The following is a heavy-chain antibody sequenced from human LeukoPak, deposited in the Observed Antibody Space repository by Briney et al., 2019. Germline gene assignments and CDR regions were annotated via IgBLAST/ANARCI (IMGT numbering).Heavy chain of an antibody. J-gene: IGHJ3*01. V-gene: IGHV3-53*01. D-gene: IGHD3-3*01. Sequence: GGSLRLSCAVSGFAVSTDFMSWVRQAPGKGLEWVSVIESGGRTLYADSVKGRFTISRDNSKNTVYLQMNSLRAEDTAVYYCSRGSGFVLGSGSHGAFDLWGQGTKVTVSA. CDR1: GFAVSTDF. CDR3: SRGSGFVLGSGSHGAFDL. CDR2: IESGGRT.